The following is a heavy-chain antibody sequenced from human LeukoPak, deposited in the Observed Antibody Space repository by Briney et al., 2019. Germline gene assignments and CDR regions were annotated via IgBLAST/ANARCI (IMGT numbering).Heavy chain of an antibody. V-gene: IGHV4-4*07. CDR3: ARERWSNWFDP. D-gene: IGHD2-15*01. CDR1: GGSIGSYY. Sequence: NASETLSLTCTVSGGSIGSYYWSWIRQPAGKGLEWIGRIYTSGSTNYNPSLKSRVTMSVDTSKNQFSLKLNSMTAADTAVYYCARERWSNWFDPWGQGTLVTVSS. J-gene: IGHJ5*02. CDR2: IYTSGST.